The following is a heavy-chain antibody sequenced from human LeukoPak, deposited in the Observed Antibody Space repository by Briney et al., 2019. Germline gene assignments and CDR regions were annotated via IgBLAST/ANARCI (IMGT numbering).Heavy chain of an antibody. J-gene: IGHJ4*02. CDR3: ARARTWDC. D-gene: IGHD1-7*01. CDR2: INPNSGDT. V-gene: IGHV1-2*02. Sequence: ASVKVSCKASGYTFTGYYMYWVRQAPGQGLEWMGWINPNSGDTNYAQKFQGRVTMTRDASISTAYMELSSLRSDDTAVYYCARARTWDCWGQGTLVTVSS. CDR1: GYTFTGYY.